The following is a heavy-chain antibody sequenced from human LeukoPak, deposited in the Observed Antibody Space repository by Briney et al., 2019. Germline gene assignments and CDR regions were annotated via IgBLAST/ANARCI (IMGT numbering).Heavy chain of an antibody. V-gene: IGHV5-51*01. Sequence: GESLKISCKGSGYSFTSHWIGWVRQLSGKGLEWMGIIYPGDSDTRYSPSFQGQVTISADKSVSTAYLQWSSLKASDTAMYFCACRGDSGSYYDYWGQGTLVTVSS. CDR2: IYPGDSDT. D-gene: IGHD3-10*01. CDR3: ACRGDSGSYYDY. CDR1: GYSFTSHW. J-gene: IGHJ4*02.